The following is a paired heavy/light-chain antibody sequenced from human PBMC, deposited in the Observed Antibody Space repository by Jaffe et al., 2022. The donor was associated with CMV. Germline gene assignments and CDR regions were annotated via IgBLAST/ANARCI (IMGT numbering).Light chain of an antibody. CDR1: SSDVGYYNR. CDR2: EVN. Sequence: QSALTQPPSVSGSPGQSVTISCTGTSSDVGYYNRVSWYQQPPGTAPKLMIYEVNNRPSGVPDRFSGSKSANTASLTISGLQAEDEADYYCSSYTSSGTWVFGGGTKLTVL. CDR3: SSYTSSGTWV. J-gene: IGLJ3*02. V-gene: IGLV2-18*02.
Heavy chain of an antibody. CDR3: ARDRVGGLPGGDYGPKAPDY. Sequence: QVQLVQSGAEAKKSGASVKVSCKASGYTFTGHYMHWVRQAPGQGLEWMGWINPNSGGTKYAQKFQGRVTMTRDTSISTAYMDLSRLTSDDTAVYYCARDRVGGLPGGDYGPKAPDYWGQGTLVTVSS. J-gene: IGHJ4*02. CDR1: GYTFTGHY. CDR2: INPNSGGT. V-gene: IGHV1-2*02. D-gene: IGHD4-17*01.